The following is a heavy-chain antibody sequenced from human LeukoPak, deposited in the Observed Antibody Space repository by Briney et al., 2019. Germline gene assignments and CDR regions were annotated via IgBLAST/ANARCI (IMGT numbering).Heavy chain of an antibody. CDR3: ARAIRGRIAARPYYFDY. CDR1: GYTFTSYD. CDR2: MNPNSGNT. Sequence: ASVKVSCKASGYTFTSYDINWVRQATGQGLEWMGWMNPNSGNTGYAQKFQGRVTMTRNTSISTAYMELSSLRSEDTGVYYCARAIRGRIAARPYYFDYWGQGTLVTVS. J-gene: IGHJ4*02. D-gene: IGHD6-6*01. V-gene: IGHV1-8*01.